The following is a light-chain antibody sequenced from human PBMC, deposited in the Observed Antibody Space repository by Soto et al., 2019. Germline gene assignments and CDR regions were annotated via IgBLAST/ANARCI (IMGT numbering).Light chain of an antibody. V-gene: IGKV3-15*01. CDR3: PQYTTWLPYT. CDR1: QSVNDR. CDR2: SVS. J-gene: IGKJ2*01. Sequence: EIVMTQSPATLSVSPGERVTLSCRASQSVNDRLAWFQQKAGQAPRLLIYSVSTRATGIPGRFSGSGSGTEFTLTITSLQSEEFAVYYCPQYTTWLPYTFVLGTQVDIK.